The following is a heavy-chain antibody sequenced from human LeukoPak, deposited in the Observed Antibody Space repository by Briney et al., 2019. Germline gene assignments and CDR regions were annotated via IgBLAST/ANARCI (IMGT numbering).Heavy chain of an antibody. D-gene: IGHD5-12*01. CDR3: ARARYSGYDLGDDAFDI. J-gene: IGHJ3*02. CDR2: INWNGGST. V-gene: IGHV3-20*01. CDR1: GFTFSSYS. Sequence: GGSLRLSCAASGFTFSSYSMSWVRQAPGKGLEWVSGINWNGGSTGYADSVKGRFTISRDNAKNSLYLQMNSLRAEDTALYHCARARYSGYDLGDDAFDIWGQGTMVTVSS.